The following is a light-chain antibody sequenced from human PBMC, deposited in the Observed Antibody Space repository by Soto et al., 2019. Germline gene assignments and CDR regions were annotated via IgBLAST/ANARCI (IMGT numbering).Light chain of an antibody. CDR3: QEYNGWPPYT. Sequence: EIVMTQSPATLSVSPGERATLSCRASRSVSSNLAWYQQKPGQAPRLLMYGASTRATGIPARFSGSGSGTEFTLTISSLQSEDFAVYYCQEYNGWPPYTFGQGTKLEIK. CDR2: GAS. CDR1: RSVSSN. V-gene: IGKV3-15*01. J-gene: IGKJ2*01.